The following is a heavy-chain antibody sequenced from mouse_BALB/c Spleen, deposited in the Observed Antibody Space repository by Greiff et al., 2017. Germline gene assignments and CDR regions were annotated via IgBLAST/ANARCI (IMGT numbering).Heavy chain of an antibody. CDR3: TREGGYGHYFDY. D-gene: IGHD1-1*02. CDR2: ISSGGSYT. Sequence: EVQVVESGGGLVQPGGSRKLSCAASGFTFSSYTMSWVRQTPEKRLEWVATISSGGSYTYYPDSVKGRFTISRDNAKNTLYLQMSSLKSEDTAMYYCTREGGYGHYFDYWGQGTTLTVSS. J-gene: IGHJ2*01. V-gene: IGHV5-6-4*01. CDR1: GFTFSSYT.